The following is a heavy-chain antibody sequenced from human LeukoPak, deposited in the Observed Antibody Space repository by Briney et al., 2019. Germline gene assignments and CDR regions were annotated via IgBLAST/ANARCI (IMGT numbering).Heavy chain of an antibody. J-gene: IGHJ6*03. CDR3: ARDRIAARPGYYYYMDV. V-gene: IGHV3-66*02. CDR1: GFTVSSNY. D-gene: IGHD6-6*01. Sequence: GGSLRLSCAASGFTVSSNYVSWVRQAPGKGLEWVSVIYSGGSTYYADSVKGRFTISRDNSKNTLYLQMNSLRAEDTAVYYCARDRIAARPGYYYYMDVWGKGTTVTVSS. CDR2: IYSGGST.